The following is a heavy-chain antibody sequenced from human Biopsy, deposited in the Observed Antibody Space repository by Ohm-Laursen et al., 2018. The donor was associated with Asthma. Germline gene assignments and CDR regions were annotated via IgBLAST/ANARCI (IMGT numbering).Heavy chain of an antibody. CDR1: GYTFINYA. CDR2: INAGNGNT. V-gene: IGHV1-3*01. J-gene: IGHJ3*02. Sequence: SVKVSCKASGYTFINYAIHWVRQAPGQSLEWMGWINAGNGNTKYSQKFQGRVTITRDTSASTAYMDLSSLRSEDTAVYYCARTYYDFLTGQVNDVFAIWGQGTMVTVSS. D-gene: IGHD3-9*01. CDR3: ARTYYDFLTGQVNDVFAI.